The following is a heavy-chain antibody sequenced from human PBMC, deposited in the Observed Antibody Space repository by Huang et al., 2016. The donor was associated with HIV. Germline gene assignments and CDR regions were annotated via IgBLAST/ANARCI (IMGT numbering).Heavy chain of an antibody. CDR3: ARRFGAFAY. CDR2: IKHSGIT. J-gene: IGHJ4*02. V-gene: IGHV4-34*01. D-gene: IGHD3-3*01. CDR1: GGSFSGYY. Sequence: QVQLQQWGAGLLKPSETLSLTCAVYGGSFSGYYWSWIRKPPGKGLEWIGEIKHSGITNYNPSLKIRVTISVDTSKNQFSLKVSSVTAADTAIYYCARRFGAFAYWGQGTLVTVSS.